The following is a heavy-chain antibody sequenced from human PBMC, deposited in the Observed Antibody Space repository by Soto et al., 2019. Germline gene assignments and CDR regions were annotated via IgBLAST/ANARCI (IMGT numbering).Heavy chain of an antibody. V-gene: IGHV5-51*01. J-gene: IGHJ5*02. CDR1: GYSFTSYW. CDR2: IYPGDSDT. CDR3: ARSGNIYYYDSSGYYLDWFDP. D-gene: IGHD3-22*01. Sequence: GESLKISCKGSGYSFTSYWIGWVRQMPGKGLEWMGIIYPGDSDTRYSPSFQGQVTISADKSISTAYLQWSSLKASDTAMYYCARSGNIYYYDSSGYYLDWFDPWGQGTLVTVSS.